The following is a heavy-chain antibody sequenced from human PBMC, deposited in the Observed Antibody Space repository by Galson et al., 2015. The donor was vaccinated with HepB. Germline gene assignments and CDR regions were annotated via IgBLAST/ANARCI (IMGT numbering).Heavy chain of an antibody. V-gene: IGHV3-23*01. CDR3: AKDWAWTYYYDSSGYYDY. D-gene: IGHD3-22*01. Sequence: SLRLSCAASGFTFGSYAMSWVRQAPGKGLEWVSAISGSGGSTYYADSVKGRFTISRDNSKNTLYLQMNSLRAEDTAVYYCAKDWAWTYYYDSSGYYDYWGQGTLVTVSS. CDR2: ISGSGGST. CDR1: GFTFGSYA. J-gene: IGHJ4*02.